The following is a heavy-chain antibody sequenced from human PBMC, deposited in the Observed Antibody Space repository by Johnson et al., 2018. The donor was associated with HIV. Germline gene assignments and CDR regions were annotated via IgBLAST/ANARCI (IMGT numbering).Heavy chain of an antibody. D-gene: IGHD1-1*01. J-gene: IGHJ3*02. V-gene: IGHV3-64*01. CDR3: ASRYTVDAFDI. CDR1: GFTFSSYW. CDR2: ISSNGGST. Sequence: MLLVESGGGLVQPGGSLRLSCAASGFTFSSYWMSWVRQAPGKGLEYVSAISSNGGSTYYANSVKGRFTISRDNFKNTLYLQMNSLRAEDTAVYYCASRYTVDAFDIWGQGTMVTVSS.